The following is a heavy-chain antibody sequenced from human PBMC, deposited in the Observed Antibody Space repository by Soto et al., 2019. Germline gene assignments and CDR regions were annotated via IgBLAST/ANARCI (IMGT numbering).Heavy chain of an antibody. D-gene: IGHD6-19*01. Sequence: GGSLRLSCAASGFTLSSYGMHWVRQAPGKGLEWVAVISYDGSNKYYADSVKGRFTISRDNSKNTLYLQMNSLRAEDTAVYYCAKAPPRGGYSSGWYLWGQGTLVTVSS. V-gene: IGHV3-30*18. CDR1: GFTLSSYG. CDR2: ISYDGSNK. CDR3: AKAPPRGGYSSGWYL. J-gene: IGHJ4*02.